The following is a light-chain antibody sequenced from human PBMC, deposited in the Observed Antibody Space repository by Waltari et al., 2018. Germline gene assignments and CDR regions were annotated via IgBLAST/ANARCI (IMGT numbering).Light chain of an antibody. V-gene: IGKV1-9*01. Sequence: DIQLTQSPSFLSASVGDRVTITCRASQDISGYLGWYQQKPGKAPKVLIYGASTLQSGVPSRFSGSGSRTGFTLTINSLQPEDFATYYCQQLNYCPRPFGQGTKVEIK. CDR3: QQLNYCPRP. CDR1: QDISGY. CDR2: GAS. J-gene: IGKJ1*01.